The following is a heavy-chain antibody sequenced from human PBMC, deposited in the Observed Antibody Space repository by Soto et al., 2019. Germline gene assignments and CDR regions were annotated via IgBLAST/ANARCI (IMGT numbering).Heavy chain of an antibody. D-gene: IGHD6-19*01. CDR1: GFTFSSYS. CDR3: ARPRSYSSGWSDYYGMDV. CDR2: ISSSSSYI. V-gene: IGHV3-21*01. Sequence: PGGSLRLSCAASGFTFSSYSMNWVRQAPGKGLEWVSSISSSSSYIYYADSVKGRFTISRDNAKNSLYLQMNSLRAEDTAVYYCARPRSYSSGWSDYYGMDVWGQGTTVTVSS. J-gene: IGHJ6*02.